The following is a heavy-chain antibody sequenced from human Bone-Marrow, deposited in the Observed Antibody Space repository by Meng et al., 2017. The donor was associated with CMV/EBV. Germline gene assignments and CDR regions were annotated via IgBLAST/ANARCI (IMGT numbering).Heavy chain of an antibody. D-gene: IGHD2-2*02. CDR3: ARDRRGLYQLLYRYYYYYGMDV. CDR2: ISYDGTDK. CDR1: RFTFSAYA. J-gene: IGHJ6*02. V-gene: IGHV3-30*04. Sequence: GGSLRLSCAASRFTFSAYAMHWVRQAPGKGLEWVAVISYDGTDKHYADSVKGRFTISRDNSKNTLYLQMNSLRAEDTAVYYCARDRRGLYQLLYRYYYYYGMDVWGQGTTVTVSS.